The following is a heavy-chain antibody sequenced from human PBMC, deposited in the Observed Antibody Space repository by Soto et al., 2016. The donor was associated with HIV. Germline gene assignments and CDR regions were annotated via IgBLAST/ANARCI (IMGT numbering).Heavy chain of an antibody. CDR2: ISITGANT. CDR1: GFTFSSHA. J-gene: IGHJ4*02. V-gene: IGHV3-23*01. CDR3: AREETPNDY. Sequence: EVQLLESGGGLVQPGGSLRLSCAVSGFTFSSHAMSWVRQAPGKGLEWVSSISITGANTYYSASVSGRFSISRDNSKSTLYPQMNSLRVEDTAIYYCAREETPNDYWGQGTLVTVSS.